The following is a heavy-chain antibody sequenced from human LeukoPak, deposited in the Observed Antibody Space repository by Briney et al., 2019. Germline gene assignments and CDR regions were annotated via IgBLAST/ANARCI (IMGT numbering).Heavy chain of an antibody. D-gene: IGHD4-23*01. CDR3: ARGRMSMTTVVTPDY. Sequence: GGSLRLSCAASGFTFSSYEMNWVRQAPGKGLEWVSYISSSGSTIYYADSVKGRFTISRDNAKNSLYLQMNSLRAEDTAVYYCARGRMSMTTVVTPDYWGQGTLVTVSS. V-gene: IGHV3-48*03. CDR2: ISSSGSTI. J-gene: IGHJ4*02. CDR1: GFTFSSYE.